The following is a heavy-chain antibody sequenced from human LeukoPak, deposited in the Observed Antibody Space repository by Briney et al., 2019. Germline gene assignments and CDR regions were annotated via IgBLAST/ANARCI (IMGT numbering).Heavy chain of an antibody. CDR2: INHSGST. CDR3: AMSSIAARWAFDI. CDR1: GGSFSGYY. V-gene: IGHV4-34*01. Sequence: PSETLSLTCAVYGGSFSGYYWSWIRQPPGKGLEWIGEINHSGSTNYNPSLKSRVTISVDTSKNQFSLKLSSVTAADTAVYYCAMSSIAARWAFDIWGQGTMVTVSS. J-gene: IGHJ3*02. D-gene: IGHD6-6*01.